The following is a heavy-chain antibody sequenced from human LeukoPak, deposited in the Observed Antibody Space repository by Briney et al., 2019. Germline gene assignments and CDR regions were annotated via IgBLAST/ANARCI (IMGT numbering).Heavy chain of an antibody. D-gene: IGHD5-18*01. CDR2: IYYSGST. CDR3: ARGGYSYGHRRGFDY. CDR1: GGSISSYY. V-gene: IGHV4-59*12. J-gene: IGHJ4*02. Sequence: SETLSLTCTVSGGSISSYYWSWIRQPPGKGLEWIGYIYYSGSTNYNPSLKSRVTISVDTSKNQFSLKLSSVTAADTAVYYCARGGYSYGHRRGFDYWGQGTLVTVSS.